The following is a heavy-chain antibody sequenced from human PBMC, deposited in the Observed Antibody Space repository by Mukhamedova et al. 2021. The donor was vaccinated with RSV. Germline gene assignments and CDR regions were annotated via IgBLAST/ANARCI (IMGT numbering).Heavy chain of an antibody. Sequence: NPSGGSTSYAQKFQGRVTMIRDTSTSTVYMELSSLRSEDTAVYYCARALHSSSWYFGYWGQGTLVTVSS. CDR2: NPSGGST. V-gene: IGHV1-46*01. J-gene: IGHJ4*02. D-gene: IGHD6-13*01. CDR3: ARALHSSSWYFGY.